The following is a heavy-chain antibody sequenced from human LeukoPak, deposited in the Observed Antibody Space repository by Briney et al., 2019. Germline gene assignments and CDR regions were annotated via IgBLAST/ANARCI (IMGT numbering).Heavy chain of an antibody. V-gene: IGHV3-23*01. CDR3: AKPLYNSGWYGGGDS. J-gene: IGHJ5*02. Sequence: GGSLRLSCAASGFTVSTYDMSWVRQAPGKGPEWVSGFSGSDGSAYYADSVKGRFTISRDNSKNTLYLQMNSLRADDTAIYYCAKPLYNSGWYGGGDSWGQGTLVIVSS. CDR2: FSGSDGSA. D-gene: IGHD6-19*01. CDR1: GFTVSTYD.